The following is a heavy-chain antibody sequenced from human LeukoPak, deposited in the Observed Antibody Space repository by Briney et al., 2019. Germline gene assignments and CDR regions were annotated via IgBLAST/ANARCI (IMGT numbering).Heavy chain of an antibody. CDR3: ARDPPPSTEGLDY. D-gene: IGHD2-21*01. V-gene: IGHV1-2*02. J-gene: IGHJ4*02. Sequence: GRVTMTRDTSISTAYMELSRLRSDDTAVYYCARDPPPSTEGLDYWGQGTLVTVSS.